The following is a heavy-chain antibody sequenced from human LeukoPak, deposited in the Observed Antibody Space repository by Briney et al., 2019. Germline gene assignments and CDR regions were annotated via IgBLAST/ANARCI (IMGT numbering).Heavy chain of an antibody. Sequence: GRSLRLSCAASGFTFDDYAMHWVRQAPGKGLEWVSGISWNSGSIGYADSVKGRFTISRDNAKNSLFLQMNSLRAEDMALYYCARGMATGGRLDYWGQRTLVTVSS. CDR2: ISWNSGSI. V-gene: IGHV3-9*03. CDR3: ARGMATGGRLDY. D-gene: IGHD5-24*01. CDR1: GFTFDDYA. J-gene: IGHJ4*02.